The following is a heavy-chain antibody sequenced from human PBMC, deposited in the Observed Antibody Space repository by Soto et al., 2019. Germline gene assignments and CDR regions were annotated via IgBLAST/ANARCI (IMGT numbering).Heavy chain of an antibody. D-gene: IGHD2-8*02. CDR1: GFTFTDYD. J-gene: IGHJ5*02. V-gene: IGHV3-11*01. CDR2: ISYSGTTI. CDR3: TRPCRYCNGGGPGNWFDP. Sequence: QVQLVESGGGLVKPGGSLRLACATSGFTFTDYDMSWIRQAPGKGLEWVSYISYSGTTIYYADSVRGRFAISRDNAEKSLHLHMNSLRAEDTAVYYCTRPCRYCNGGGPGNWFDPWGQGTLVTVSS.